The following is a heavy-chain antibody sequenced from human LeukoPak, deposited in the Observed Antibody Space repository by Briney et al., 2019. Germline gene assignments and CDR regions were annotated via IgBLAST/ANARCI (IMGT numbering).Heavy chain of an antibody. CDR2: ISSSGNTI. CDR1: GFTFSSYE. Sequence: PGGSLRLSCAASGFTFSSYEMNWVRQAPGKGLEWVSYISSSGNTIYYADPVKGRFTISRDNAKNSLYLQMNSLRAEDTAVYYCARDSYSGYALNFDYWGQGTLVTVSS. CDR3: ARDSYSGYALNFDY. D-gene: IGHD5-12*01. V-gene: IGHV3-48*03. J-gene: IGHJ4*02.